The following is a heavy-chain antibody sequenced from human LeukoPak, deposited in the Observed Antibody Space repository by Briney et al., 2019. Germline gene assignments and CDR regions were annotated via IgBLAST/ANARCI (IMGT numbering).Heavy chain of an antibody. V-gene: IGHV1-8*02. CDR1: GYTFKNYD. D-gene: IGHD4-11*01. CDR3: ARATPGGLHDYSFDY. J-gene: IGHJ4*02. CDR2: MNPNSGNT. Sequence: ASVKVSCKASGYTFKNYDINWVRQATGQGLEWMGWMNPNSGNTGFAQKFQDRVSMTRDTSINTAYMELTSLRSGDTAVYYCARATPGGLHDYSFDYWGQGTVVTVYS.